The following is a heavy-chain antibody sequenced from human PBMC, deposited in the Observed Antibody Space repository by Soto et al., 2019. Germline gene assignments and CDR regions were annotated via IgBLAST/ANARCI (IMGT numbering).Heavy chain of an antibody. V-gene: IGHV3-23*01. D-gene: IGHD3-3*01. Sequence: EVQLLESGGGLVQPGGSLRLSCAASGFTFSSYAMSWVRQAPGKGLEWVSAISGSGGSTYYADSVKGRFTISRDNSKNTLYLQMNSLRAEDTAVYYCAKDLGGHDFWSGSSYGMDVWGQGTTVTVSS. CDR1: GFTFSSYA. CDR2: ISGSGGST. J-gene: IGHJ6*02. CDR3: AKDLGGHDFWSGSSYGMDV.